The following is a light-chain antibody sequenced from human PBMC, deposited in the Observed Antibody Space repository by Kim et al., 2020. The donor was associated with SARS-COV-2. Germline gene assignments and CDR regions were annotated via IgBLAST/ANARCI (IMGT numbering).Light chain of an antibody. CDR2: GAS. Sequence: PGERVTLSCRASQSVSSSYLTWYQQKPGHAPRLLIYGASTSATGIPARFSGSWSGTDFTLTISSLQPEDFAVYYCHQDYNLPTFCQGTKVDI. CDR1: QSVSSSY. CDR3: HQDYNLPT. V-gene: IGKV3D-7*01. J-gene: IGKJ1*01.